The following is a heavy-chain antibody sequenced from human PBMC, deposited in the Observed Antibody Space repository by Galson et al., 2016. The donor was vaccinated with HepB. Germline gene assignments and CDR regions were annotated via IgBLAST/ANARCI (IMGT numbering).Heavy chain of an antibody. D-gene: IGHD2-15*01. Sequence: SVKVSCKASGGSFSSIGISWVRQAPGQRLEWMGGTIPTFRRANYAQKFQDRVKIVADEATSTAYMDLTSLRPDDTASYYCASLLDPLYWNFDLWGRGSLVIVSS. CDR1: GGSFSSIG. V-gene: IGHV1-69*13. J-gene: IGHJ2*01. CDR3: ASLLDPLYWNFDL. CDR2: TIPTFRRA.